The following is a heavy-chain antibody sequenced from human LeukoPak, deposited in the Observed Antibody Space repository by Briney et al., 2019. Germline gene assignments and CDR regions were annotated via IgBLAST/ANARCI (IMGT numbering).Heavy chain of an antibody. Sequence: SETLSLTCAVYGGSFSGYYWSWIRQPPGKGLEWIGEINHSGSTNYNPSLKSRVTISVDTSKNQFSLKLSSVTAADTAVYYCAKDPDYYDSSGYLAVGTDYWGQGTLVTVSS. J-gene: IGHJ4*02. V-gene: IGHV4-34*01. CDR1: GGSFSGYY. CDR2: INHSGST. D-gene: IGHD3-22*01. CDR3: AKDPDYYDSSGYLAVGTDY.